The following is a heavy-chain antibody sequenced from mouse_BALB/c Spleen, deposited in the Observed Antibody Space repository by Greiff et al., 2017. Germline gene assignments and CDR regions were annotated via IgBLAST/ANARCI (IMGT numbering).Heavy chain of an antibody. CDR3: AREDAYYYAMDY. Sequence: EVKVVESGGGLVQPGGSLRLSCATSGFTFSDFYMEWVRQPPGKRLEWIAASRNKANDYTTEYSASVKGRFIVSRDTSQSILYLQMNALRAEDTAIYYCAREDAYYYAMDYWGQGTSVTVSS. J-gene: IGHJ4*01. CDR1: GFTFSDFY. V-gene: IGHV7-1*02. CDR2: SRNKANDYTT.